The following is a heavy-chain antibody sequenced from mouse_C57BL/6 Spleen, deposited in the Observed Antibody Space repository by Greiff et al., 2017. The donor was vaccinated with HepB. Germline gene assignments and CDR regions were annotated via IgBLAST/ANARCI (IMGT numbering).Heavy chain of an antibody. J-gene: IGHJ4*01. D-gene: IGHD2-4*01. CDR2: FHPYNDDT. CDR3: ARGIYYDSSSWGYAMDY. Sequence: VQLQQSGAELVKRGASVKMSCKASGYTFTTYPIEWMKQNHGKSLEWIGNFHPYNDDTKYNEKFKGKATLTVEKSSSTVYLELSRLTSDDSAVYYCARGIYYDSSSWGYAMDYWGQGTSVTVSS. CDR1: GYTFTTYP. V-gene: IGHV1-47*01.